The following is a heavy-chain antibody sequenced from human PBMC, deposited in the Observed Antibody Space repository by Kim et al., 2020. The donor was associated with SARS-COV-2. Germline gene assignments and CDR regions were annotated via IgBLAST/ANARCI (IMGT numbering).Heavy chain of an antibody. J-gene: IGHJ4*02. CDR1: GGSISGYY. CDR2: LYYTGST. Sequence: SQTLSLTCTVSGGSISGYYWSWIRQPPGKGLEWIGYLYYTGSTNDNPSLRSRVTLSIDTSKNQFSLKLESVTAADTAVYYCARDSSTGNDIYFDFWGPGALVTVSS. V-gene: IGHV4-59*01. D-gene: IGHD1-1*01. CDR3: ARDSSTGNDIYFDF.